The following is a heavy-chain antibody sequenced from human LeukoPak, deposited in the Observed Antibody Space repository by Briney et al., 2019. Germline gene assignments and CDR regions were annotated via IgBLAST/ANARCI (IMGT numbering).Heavy chain of an antibody. J-gene: IGHJ6*02. V-gene: IGHV1-8*01. Sequence: GASVKVSCKASGYTFTSYDINWVRQATGQGLEWMGWMNPNSGNTGYAQKFQGRVTMTRNTSISTAYMELSSLRSEDTAVHYCASALLRFLEWLSPRSYYYGMDVWGQGTTVTVSS. D-gene: IGHD3-3*01. CDR2: MNPNSGNT. CDR3: ASALLRFLEWLSPRSYYYGMDV. CDR1: GYTFTSYD.